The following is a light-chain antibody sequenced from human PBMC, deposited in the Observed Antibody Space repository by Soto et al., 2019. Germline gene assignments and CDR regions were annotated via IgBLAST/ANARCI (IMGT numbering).Light chain of an antibody. CDR2: DAS. Sequence: DIKMTQSPSTLSASVGDRVTITCRASQSISSWLAWYQQKPGKAPKLLIYDASSLESGVPSRFSGSGSGTEFTLTISSLQTDDFSTYYCQQYYSYPITFGQGTRLENK. V-gene: IGKV1-5*01. J-gene: IGKJ5*01. CDR1: QSISSW. CDR3: QQYYSYPIT.